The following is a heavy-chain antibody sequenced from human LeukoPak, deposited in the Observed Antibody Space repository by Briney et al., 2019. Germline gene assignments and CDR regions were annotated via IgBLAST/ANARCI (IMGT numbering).Heavy chain of an antibody. CDR3: ARVLRYFSSPDY. D-gene: IGHD6-13*01. CDR2: INPENGGT. CDR1: GYTFTYRY. V-gene: IGHV1-2*02. Sequence: ASVKVSCKASGYTFTYRYLHWVRQAPGQGLEWMGWINPENGGTKYVQKFQGRVTMTRDTSISTAYMELSSLRSDDTAVYYCARVLRYFSSPDYWGQGTLVTVSS. J-gene: IGHJ4*02.